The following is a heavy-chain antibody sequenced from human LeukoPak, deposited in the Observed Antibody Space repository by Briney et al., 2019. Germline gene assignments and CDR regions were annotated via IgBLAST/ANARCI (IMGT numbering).Heavy chain of an antibody. CDR1: GGSISSYY. J-gene: IGHJ2*01. Sequence: SETLSLTCTVSGGSISSYYWSWIRQPPGKGLGWIGYIYYSGSTNYNPSLKSRVTISVDTSKNQFSLKLSSVTAADTAVYYCARDRLGWYFDLWGRGTLVTVSS. D-gene: IGHD6-19*01. CDR3: ARDRLGWYFDL. CDR2: IYYSGST. V-gene: IGHV4-59*01.